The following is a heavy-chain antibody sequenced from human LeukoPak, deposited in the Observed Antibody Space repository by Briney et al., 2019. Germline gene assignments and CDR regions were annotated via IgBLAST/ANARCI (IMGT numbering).Heavy chain of an antibody. J-gene: IGHJ6*03. CDR1: GYTFTSYY. Sequence: ASVKVSCKAFGYTFTSYYMHWVRQAPGQGLEWMGIINPSGGSTSYAQKFQGRVTMTKDTSTSTVYMELSSLRSEDTAVYYCARAEKIRYFDWSLASPHYYYYMDVWGKGTTVTISS. CDR2: INPSGGST. CDR3: ARAEKIRYFDWSLASPHYYYYMDV. V-gene: IGHV1-46*01. D-gene: IGHD3-9*01.